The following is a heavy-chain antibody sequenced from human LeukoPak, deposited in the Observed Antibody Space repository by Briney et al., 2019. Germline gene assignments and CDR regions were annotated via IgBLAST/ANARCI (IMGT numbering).Heavy chain of an antibody. J-gene: IGHJ4*02. CDR3: TRETSSRYFDY. Sequence: GASVKVSCKASGGTFSSYAISWVRQAPGQGLEWMGGIIPIFGTANYAQKFQGRVTITTDESTSTAYMELSSLRSEDTVVYYCTRETSSRYFDYWGQGTLVTVSS. CDR1: GGTFSSYA. V-gene: IGHV1-69*05. CDR2: IIPIFGTA.